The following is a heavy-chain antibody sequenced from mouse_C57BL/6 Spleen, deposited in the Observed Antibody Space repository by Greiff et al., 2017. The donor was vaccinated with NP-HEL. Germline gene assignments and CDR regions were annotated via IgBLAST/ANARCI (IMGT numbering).Heavy chain of an antibody. J-gene: IGHJ1*03. CDR1: GFTFSDYY. CDR2: ISNGGGST. CDR3: ARRGYYYGSFWYFDV. Sequence: EVQVVESGGGLVQPGGSLKLSCAASGFTFSDYYMYWVRQTPEKRLEWVAYISNGGGSTYYPDTVKGRFTISRDNAKNTLYLQMSRLKSEDTAMYYCARRGYYYGSFWYFDVWGTGTTVTVSS. D-gene: IGHD1-1*01. V-gene: IGHV5-12*01.